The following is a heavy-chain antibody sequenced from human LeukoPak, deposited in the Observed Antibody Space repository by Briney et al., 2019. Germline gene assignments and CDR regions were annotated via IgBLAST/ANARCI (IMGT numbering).Heavy chain of an antibody. J-gene: IGHJ6*03. Sequence: PGRSLRLSCAASGFTFSSYAMHWVRQAPGKGLEWVAVISYDGSNKYYADSVKGRFTISRDNSKNTLYLQMNSLRAEDTAVYYCARSRIAACYYYYYMDVWGKGTTVTVSS. CDR1: GFTFSSYA. D-gene: IGHD6-13*01. V-gene: IGHV3-30*04. CDR2: ISYDGSNK. CDR3: ARSRIAACYYYYYMDV.